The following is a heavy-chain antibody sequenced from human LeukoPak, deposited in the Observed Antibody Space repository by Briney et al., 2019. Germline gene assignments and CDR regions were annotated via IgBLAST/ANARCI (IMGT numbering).Heavy chain of an antibody. D-gene: IGHD5-18*01. V-gene: IGHV1-2*02. CDR2: INPNSGGT. J-gene: IGHJ4*02. Sequence: ASVKVSCKASGGTFSSYAISWVRQAPGQGLEWMGWINPNSGGTNYAQKFQGRVTMTRDTSISTAYMELSRLRSDDTAVYYCARAGYRDWGQGTLVTVSS. CDR3: ARAGYRD. CDR1: GGTFSSYA.